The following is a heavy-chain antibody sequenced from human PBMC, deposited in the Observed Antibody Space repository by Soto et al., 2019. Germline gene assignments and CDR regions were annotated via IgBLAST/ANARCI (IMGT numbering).Heavy chain of an antibody. Sequence: PGGSLRLSCAVSGFTLSSYAMAWVRQAPGKGLEWVSAISDGDDDDNTYYAASVKGRFTISRDNSKNTLYLQMNSLRAEDTAVYYCAKSPTYYYDSSGYYDYWGQGTLVTVSS. J-gene: IGHJ4*02. V-gene: IGHV3-23*01. CDR2: ISDGDDDDNT. CDR1: GFTLSSYA. D-gene: IGHD3-22*01. CDR3: AKSPTYYYDSSGYYDY.